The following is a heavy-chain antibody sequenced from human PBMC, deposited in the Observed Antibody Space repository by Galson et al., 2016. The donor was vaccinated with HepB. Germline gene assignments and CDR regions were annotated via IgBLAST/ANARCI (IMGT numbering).Heavy chain of an antibody. D-gene: IGHD4-17*01. Sequence: SLRLSCAASGFIFDDYAMHWVRQTPGKGLEWVSGINWNGGAIGYADSVKGRFTISRDNAKNSLFLQMNSPRTEDTALYYCAKDMGGDYNDAIDIWGQGTMVTVSS. CDR1: GFIFDDYA. J-gene: IGHJ3*02. CDR3: AKDMGGDYNDAIDI. V-gene: IGHV3-9*01. CDR2: INWNGGAI.